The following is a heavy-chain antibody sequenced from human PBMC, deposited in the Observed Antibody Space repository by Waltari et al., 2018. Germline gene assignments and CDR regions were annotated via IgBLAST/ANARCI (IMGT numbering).Heavy chain of an antibody. J-gene: IGHJ4*02. D-gene: IGHD3-16*01. CDR2: LYSAGHT. CDR1: GLTNSDNY. V-gene: IGHV3-53*01. Sequence: EVQLVESGGGLILLGGSLRLSCQASGLTNSDNYRSWVRQAPGKGLEWVSVLYSAGHTYYADSVKGRFTISRDSSKNTLYLQMNSLRTEDTAVYYCARDLVHYFDYWGQGTLVTVSS. CDR3: ARDLVHYFDY.